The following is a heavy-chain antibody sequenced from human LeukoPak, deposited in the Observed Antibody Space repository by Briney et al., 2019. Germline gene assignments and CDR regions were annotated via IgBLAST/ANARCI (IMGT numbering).Heavy chain of an antibody. J-gene: IGHJ2*01. CDR1: GVSISSYY. D-gene: IGHD3-10*01. CDR3: TSSDTYYYGSGSSSWYFDL. CDR2: IYYSGST. Sequence: PSETLSLSCTASGVSISSYYRSWIRQPPGKGLEWIGYIYYSGSTNYNPSLKSRVTISVNTYKNQFSLKLSSVTAADTAVYYCTSSDTYYYGSGSSSWYFDLWGRGTLVTVSS. V-gene: IGHV4-59*08.